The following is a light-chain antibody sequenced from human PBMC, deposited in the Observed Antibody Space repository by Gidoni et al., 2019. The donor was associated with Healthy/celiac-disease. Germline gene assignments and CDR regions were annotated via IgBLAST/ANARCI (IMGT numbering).Light chain of an antibody. CDR1: SSDVGGYNY. J-gene: IGLJ1*01. V-gene: IGLV2-14*01. Sequence: QSALTQPAPVSGSPGQSITISCTGTSSDVGGYNYVSWYQQHPGKAPKLMIYDVSNRPSGVSNRFSGSKSGNTASLTSSGLQAEDEADYYCSSYTSSSTLVFGTGTKVTVL. CDR2: DVS. CDR3: SSYTSSSTLV.